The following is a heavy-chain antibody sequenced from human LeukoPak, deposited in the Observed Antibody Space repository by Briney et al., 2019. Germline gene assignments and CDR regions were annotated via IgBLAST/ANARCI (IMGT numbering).Heavy chain of an antibody. D-gene: IGHD5-12*01. CDR2: IYYSGST. V-gene: IGHV4-39*07. Sequence: PSETLSLTCTVSGGSISSSSYYWGWIRQPPGKGLEWIGSIYYSGSTYYNPSLKSRVTISVDTSKNQFSLKLSSVTAADTAVYYCAREAVGYSGYYFDYWGQGTLVTVSS. CDR1: GGSISSSSYY. CDR3: AREAVGYSGYYFDY. J-gene: IGHJ4*02.